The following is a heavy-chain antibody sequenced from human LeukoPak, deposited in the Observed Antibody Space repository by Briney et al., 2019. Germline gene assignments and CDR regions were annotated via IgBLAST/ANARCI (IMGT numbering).Heavy chain of an antibody. D-gene: IGHD3-10*01. CDR2: ISSSGSTI. CDR3: ARDPTMVRGVISYYGMDV. J-gene: IGHJ6*02. Sequence: GGSLRLSCAASGFTFSDYYMSWIRQAPGKGLEWVSYISSSGSTIYYADSVKGRFTISRDNAKNSLYLQMNSLRAEDTAVYYCARDPTMVRGVISYYGMDVWGQGTTVTVSS. V-gene: IGHV3-11*01. CDR1: GFTFSDYY.